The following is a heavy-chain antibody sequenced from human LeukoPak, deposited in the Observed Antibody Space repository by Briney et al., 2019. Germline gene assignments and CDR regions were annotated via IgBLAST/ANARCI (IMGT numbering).Heavy chain of an antibody. CDR2: ISGSGGST. CDR3: ANGIVAFSFDY. J-gene: IGHJ4*02. V-gene: IGHV3-23*01. Sequence: GGSLRLSCAASGFTFSSYAMSWVRQAPGKGLEWVSAISGSGGSTYYADSVKGRFTISRDNSKNTLYLQMNSLRAEDTAAYYCANGIVAFSFDYWGQGTLVTVSS. D-gene: IGHD1-26*01. CDR1: GFTFSSYA.